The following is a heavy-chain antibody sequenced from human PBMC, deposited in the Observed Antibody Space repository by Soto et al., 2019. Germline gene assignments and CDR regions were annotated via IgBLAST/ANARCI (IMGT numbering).Heavy chain of an antibody. CDR3: ARDLRGTGWYDY. CDR2: INTANGDT. D-gene: IGHD6-19*01. V-gene: IGHV1-3*04. CDR1: GYNFIRYA. Sequence: ASVKVSCKASGYNFIRYAIHWVRQAPGQGLEWMGWINTANGDTIYLEKLEGRVTITIDTPATTAYMELSGLTSEDTAVYYCARDLRGTGWYDYWGQGTLVTVSS. J-gene: IGHJ4*02.